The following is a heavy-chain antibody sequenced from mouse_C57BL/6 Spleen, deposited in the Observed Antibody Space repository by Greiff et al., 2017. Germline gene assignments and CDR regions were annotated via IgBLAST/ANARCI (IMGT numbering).Heavy chain of an antibody. Sequence: EVQLVESGGDLVKPGGSLKLSCAASGFTFSSYGMSWVRQTPDKRLEWVATISSGGSYTYYPDSVKGRFTISRDNAKNTLYLQMSSLKSEDTAMYYCARDSSWGQGTTLTVSS. CDR1: GFTFSSYG. J-gene: IGHJ2*01. CDR3: ARDSS. CDR2: ISSGGSYT. V-gene: IGHV5-6*01. D-gene: IGHD3-2*01.